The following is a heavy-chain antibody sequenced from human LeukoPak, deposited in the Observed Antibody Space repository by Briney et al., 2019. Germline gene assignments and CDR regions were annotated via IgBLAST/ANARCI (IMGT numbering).Heavy chain of an antibody. CDR2: ISAYNGNT. CDR3: ARATYCGGDCEREFDY. D-gene: IGHD2-21*02. V-gene: IGHV1-18*01. Sequence: ASVKVSCKASGYTFTSYGISWVRQAPGQGLEWMGWISAYNGNTNYAQKLQGRVTMTTDTSTSTAYMELRSLRSDDTAVYYCARATYCGGDCEREFDYWGQGTLVTVSS. CDR1: GYTFTSYG. J-gene: IGHJ4*02.